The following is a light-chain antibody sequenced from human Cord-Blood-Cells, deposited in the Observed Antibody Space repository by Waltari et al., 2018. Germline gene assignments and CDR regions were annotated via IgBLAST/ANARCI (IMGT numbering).Light chain of an antibody. CDR1: SLRSYY. CDR3: NSRDSSGNHWV. Sequence: SSELTQDLAVSVALGQPVRLTCQGDSLRSYYASWYQQKPGQAPVLVIYGKNNRPSGIPDRFSGSSSGNTASLTITGAQAEDEADYYCNSRDSSGNHWVFGGGTKLTVL. J-gene: IGLJ3*02. V-gene: IGLV3-19*01. CDR2: GKN.